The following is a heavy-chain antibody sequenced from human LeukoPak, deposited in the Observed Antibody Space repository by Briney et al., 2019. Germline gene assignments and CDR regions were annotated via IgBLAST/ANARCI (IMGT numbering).Heavy chain of an antibody. Sequence: SETLSLTCAVYGGSFSGYYWSWIRQPPGKGLEWIGEINHSGSTSYNPSLKSRVTISVDTSKNQFSLKLSSVTAADTAVYYCARTTKYQFKWAGFDPWGQGTLVTVSS. CDR2: INHSGST. V-gene: IGHV4-34*01. J-gene: IGHJ5*02. CDR1: GGSFSGYY. D-gene: IGHD2-2*01. CDR3: ARTTKYQFKWAGFDP.